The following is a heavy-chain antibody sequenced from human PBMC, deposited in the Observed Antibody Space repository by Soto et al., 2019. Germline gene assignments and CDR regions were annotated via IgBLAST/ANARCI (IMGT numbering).Heavy chain of an antibody. CDR2: MYYNGNI. V-gene: IGHV4-59*01. Sequence: ASETLSLTCNVSGGSTSNYYWTWVRQSPEKGLEWIGYMYYNGNINYNPSLNSRVTISIDTSKNQFSLTLKSVTAADTAVYYCASGGNWFDPWGQGVLGTV. CDR1: GGSTSNYY. J-gene: IGHJ5*02. CDR3: ASGGNWFDP. D-gene: IGHD3-16*01.